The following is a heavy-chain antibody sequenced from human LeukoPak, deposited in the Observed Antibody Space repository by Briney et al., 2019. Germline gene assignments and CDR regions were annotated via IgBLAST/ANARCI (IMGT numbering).Heavy chain of an antibody. Sequence: GRSLRLSCTVSGFTFGDYAMSWFRQAPGKGLEWVGFIKSRAYGGTTEYAASVKGRFTISRDDSKSIAYLQMNSLETEDTAVYYCTRMNRGYSGYAPFDYWGQGTLVTVSS. CDR1: GFTFGDYA. CDR3: TRMNRGYSGYAPFDY. J-gene: IGHJ4*02. V-gene: IGHV3-49*03. CDR2: IKSRAYGGTT. D-gene: IGHD5-12*01.